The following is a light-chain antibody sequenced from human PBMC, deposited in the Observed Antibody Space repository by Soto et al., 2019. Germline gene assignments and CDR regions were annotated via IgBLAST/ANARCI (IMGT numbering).Light chain of an antibody. V-gene: IGKV1-8*01. Sequence: AIRMTQSPSSLSASTGDRVTITCRASQGISSYLAWYQQKPGKAPKLLIYAASTLQSGVPSRFSGSGSGTDFTLTISCLQSEDFATYYCQQYYSYPLGFGQGTKV. J-gene: IGKJ1*01. CDR3: QQYYSYPLG. CDR1: QGISSY. CDR2: AAS.